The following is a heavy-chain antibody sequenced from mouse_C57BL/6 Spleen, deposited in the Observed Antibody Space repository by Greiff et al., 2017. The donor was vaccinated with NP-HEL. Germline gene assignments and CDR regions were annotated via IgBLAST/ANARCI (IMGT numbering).Heavy chain of an antibody. Sequence: EVKLMESGGGLVQPKGSLKLSCAASGFSFNTYAMNWVRQAPGKGLEWVARIRSKSNNYATYYADSVKDRFTISRDDSESMLYLQMNNLKTEDTAMYYCVSGLRYAMDYWGQGTSVTVSS. CDR3: VSGLRYAMDY. CDR2: IRSKSNNYAT. CDR1: GFSFNTYA. V-gene: IGHV10-1*01. J-gene: IGHJ4*01.